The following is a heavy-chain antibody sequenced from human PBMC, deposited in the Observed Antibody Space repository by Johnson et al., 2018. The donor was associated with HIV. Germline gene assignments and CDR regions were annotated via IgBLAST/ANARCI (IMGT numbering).Heavy chain of an antibody. CDR1: GFTVSSNY. CDR3: AKGRSGTTASIDAFDI. V-gene: IGHV3-30*18. D-gene: IGHD1-7*01. CDR2: ISYDGSNQ. Sequence: QVQLVESGGGLIQPGGSLRLSCAASGFTVSSNYMSWVRQAPGKGLEWVAVISYDGSNQYYADSVRGRFTVSRDNSKNTLYLQMKSLRAEDTAVYYCAKGRSGTTASIDAFDIWGQGTLVTVSS. J-gene: IGHJ3*02.